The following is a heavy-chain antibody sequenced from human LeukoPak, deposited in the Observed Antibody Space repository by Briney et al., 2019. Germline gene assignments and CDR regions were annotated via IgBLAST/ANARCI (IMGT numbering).Heavy chain of an antibody. J-gene: IGHJ4*02. D-gene: IGHD3-16*01. CDR1: GFTFSNYE. CDR3: VRDVGAVRGEVYFDY. CDR2: ITGSGPYI. Sequence: GGSLRLSCAASGFTFSNYEMNWVRLSPGKGLEWVSSITGSGPYILYADSVKRRFTISRDNTKNLLYLEMNSLRAEDTAMYYCVRDVGAVRGEVYFDYWGQGTLVTVSS. V-gene: IGHV3-21*06.